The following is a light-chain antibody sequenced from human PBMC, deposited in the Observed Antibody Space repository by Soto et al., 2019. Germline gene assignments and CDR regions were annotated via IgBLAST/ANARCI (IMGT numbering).Light chain of an antibody. V-gene: IGKV4-1*01. CDR1: QSVLYSSNNKNY. J-gene: IGKJ4*01. Sequence: DIVMTQSPDSLAVSLGERATINCKSSQSVLYSSNNKNYLAWYQQKPGQPPKLLIYWASTPESGVPDRFSGSGSGTDFTLTISSLQAEDVAVYYCQQYYTNALTFGGGTKVGVK. CDR3: QQYYTNALT. CDR2: WAS.